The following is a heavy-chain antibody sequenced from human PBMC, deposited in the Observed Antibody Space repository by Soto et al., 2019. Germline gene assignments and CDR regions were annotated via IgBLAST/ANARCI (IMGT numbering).Heavy chain of an antibody. V-gene: IGHV4-30-4*01. CDR1: GGPVRDAYSY. Sequence: NLSETLSLTCTVSGGPVRDAYSYWTWIRQPPGKGLEWMGYLSYTGSTYYNPSLRNRATISVDESSNHLSLRLSSVTAADTAVYYCARELEGGVFDIWGRGTLVTVSS. J-gene: IGHJ3*02. D-gene: IGHD2-8*02. CDR3: ARELEGGVFDI. CDR2: LSYTGST.